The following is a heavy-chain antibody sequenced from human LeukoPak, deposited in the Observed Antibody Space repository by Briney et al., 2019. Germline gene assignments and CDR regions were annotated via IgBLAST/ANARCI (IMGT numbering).Heavy chain of an antibody. CDR2: IYYSGST. J-gene: IGHJ4*02. D-gene: IGHD4-23*01. V-gene: IGHV4-59*12. Sequence: PSETLSLTCTVSGGSISSYQWSWIRQPPGKGLEWIGNIYYSGSTNYNPSLKSRVTISVDTSKNQFSLKLSSVTAADTAVYYCAKGPNSPHLDYWGQGTLVTVSS. CDR1: GGSISSYQ. CDR3: AKGPNSPHLDY.